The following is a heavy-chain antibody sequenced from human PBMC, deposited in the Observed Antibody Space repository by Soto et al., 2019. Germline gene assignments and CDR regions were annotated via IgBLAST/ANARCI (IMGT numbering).Heavy chain of an antibody. J-gene: IGHJ5*02. V-gene: IGHV3-23*01. CDR3: AKGRQVGGYDRNWFDP. CDR2: ITGSGGSI. Sequence: GGSLRLSCAASGFSFGDYAMTWVRQAPGKGLEWVSSITGSGGSIYYADSVKGRFTISRDNSKNTLFLQMNSLRAADTALYYCAKGRQVGGYDRNWFDPWGQGTLVTVSS. D-gene: IGHD5-12*01. CDR1: GFSFGDYA.